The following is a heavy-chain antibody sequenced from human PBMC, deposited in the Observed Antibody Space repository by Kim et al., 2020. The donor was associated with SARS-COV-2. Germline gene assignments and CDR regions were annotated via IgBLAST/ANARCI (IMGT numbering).Heavy chain of an antibody. CDR2: INAGNGNA. Sequence: ASVKVSCKASGYNFTTYDIHWVRQVPGQGLEWMGWINAGNGNAKYSQNFQGRVTTTRDTSASTAYMELSSLRSEDTAVYYCARGWFGKNYFDYWGQGTLVTGSS. V-gene: IGHV1-3*01. CDR1: GYNFTTYD. J-gene: IGHJ4*02. CDR3: ARGWFGKNYFDY. D-gene: IGHD3-10*01.